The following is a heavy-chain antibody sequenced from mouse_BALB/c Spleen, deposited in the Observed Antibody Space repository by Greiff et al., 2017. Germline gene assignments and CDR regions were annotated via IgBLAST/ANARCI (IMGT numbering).Heavy chain of an antibody. D-gene: IGHD1-1*01. CDR1: GYSITSGYY. V-gene: IGHV3-6*02. J-gene: IGHJ2*01. CDR2: ISYNGSN. Sequence: EVKLMESGPGLVKPSQSLSLTCSVTGYSITSGYYWNWIRQLPGNQLEWMGYISYNGSNNYNPSLKNRISITRDTSKNQFFLKLNSVTTEDTATYYCARDCTVVPFDYWGQGTTLTVSA. CDR3: ARDCTVVPFDY.